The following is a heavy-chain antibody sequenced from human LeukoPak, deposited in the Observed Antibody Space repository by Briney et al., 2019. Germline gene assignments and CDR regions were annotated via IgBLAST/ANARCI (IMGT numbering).Heavy chain of an antibody. Sequence: SETLSLTCTVSGGSISGFYWSWVRQPPGKGLGWIGYIYYSGTTTYNPSLKSRVTISIDMSNNHFSLNLRSVTAADKAVYYCARDSGPWGVFDPWGQGTLVTVSS. V-gene: IGHV4-59*01. CDR1: GGSISGFY. CDR2: IYYSGTT. J-gene: IGHJ5*02. D-gene: IGHD3-10*01. CDR3: ARDSGPWGVFDP.